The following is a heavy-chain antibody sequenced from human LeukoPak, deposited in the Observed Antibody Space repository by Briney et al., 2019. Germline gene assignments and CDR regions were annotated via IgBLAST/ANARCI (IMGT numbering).Heavy chain of an antibody. V-gene: IGHV1-2*02. D-gene: IGHD1-26*01. CDR3: ARGGGIVGATGPFDY. CDR2: IHPNGGDS. J-gene: IGHJ4*02. Sequence: ASVKVSCKASGYIFTAYYIHWVRQAPGQGLEWMGWIHPNGGDSNYEQKFQGRVTMTRDTSISTAYIELSRLRSDDTAVYYCARGGGIVGATGPFDYWGQGTLVTVSS. CDR1: GYIFTAYY.